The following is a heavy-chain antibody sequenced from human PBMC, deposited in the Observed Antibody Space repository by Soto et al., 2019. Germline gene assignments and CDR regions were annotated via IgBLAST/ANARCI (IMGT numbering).Heavy chain of an antibody. CDR1: GFNFINAW. V-gene: IGHV3-15*07. Sequence: EVQLVESGGGLVEPGGSLRLSCAASGFNFINAWMHWVRQAPGKGLEWVGRIKSKTDGGTTDYAAAVKGRFIISRDDSKYTLYLQINSLKMEDTAVYYCSALGVWGQGTTVTVSS. D-gene: IGHD1-26*01. CDR2: IKSKTDGGTT. CDR3: SALGV. J-gene: IGHJ6*02.